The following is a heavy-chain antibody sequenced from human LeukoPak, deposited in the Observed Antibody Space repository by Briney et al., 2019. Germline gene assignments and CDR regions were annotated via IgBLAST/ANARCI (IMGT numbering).Heavy chain of an antibody. CDR1: GGSMSGYY. J-gene: IGHJ5*02. CDR2: IYYSGTT. Sequence: SETLSLTCTVSGGSMSGYYWSWIRQPSGKGLEWIGYIYYSGTTNYNPSLKTRVIISVDTSKNQFSLNMDSVTAADTAVYYCARDQDGKIFGLSRGWFDPWGQGTLVTVSS. V-gene: IGHV4-59*01. D-gene: IGHD3/OR15-3a*01. CDR3: ARDQDGKIFGLSRGWFDP.